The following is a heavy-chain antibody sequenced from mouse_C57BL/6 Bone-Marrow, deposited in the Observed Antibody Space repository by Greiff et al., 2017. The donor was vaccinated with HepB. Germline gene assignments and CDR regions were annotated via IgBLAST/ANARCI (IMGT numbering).Heavy chain of an antibody. D-gene: IGHD1-1*01. CDR1: GFNIKDDY. V-gene: IGHV14-4*01. Sequence: EVMLVESGAELVRPGASVKLSCTASGFNIKDDYMHWVKQRPEQGLEWIGWIDPENGDTEYASKFQGKATITADTSSNTAYLQLNSLTSEDTAVYYCTTTCGSSYGWFAYWGQGTLVTVSA. J-gene: IGHJ3*01. CDR2: IDPENGDT. CDR3: TTTCGSSYGWFAY.